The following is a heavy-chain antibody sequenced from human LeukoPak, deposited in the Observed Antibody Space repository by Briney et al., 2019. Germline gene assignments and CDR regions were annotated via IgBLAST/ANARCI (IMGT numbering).Heavy chain of an antibody. J-gene: IGHJ6*03. V-gene: IGHV3-23*01. CDR2: ISSGSSAI. CDR3: AKRAQQQLVPSPYYYYMDV. Sequence: PGGTLRLSCAASGFTFSSYGMSWVRPAPGKGLEWVSIISSGSSAIFSADSVKGRFTISRDNSKNTLYLQMNSLRAEDTAVYYCAKRAQQQLVPSPYYYYMDVWGKGTTVTVSS. CDR1: GFTFSSYG. D-gene: IGHD6-13*01.